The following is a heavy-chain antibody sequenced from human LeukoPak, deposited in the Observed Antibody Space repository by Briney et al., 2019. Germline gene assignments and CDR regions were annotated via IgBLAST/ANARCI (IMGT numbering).Heavy chain of an antibody. D-gene: IGHD1-26*01. CDR1: GFTFSSYW. CDR3: ARGAKSGSYDLDY. Sequence: QPGGSLRLSCAASGFTFSSYWMHWVRQAPGKGLVWVSRINSDGSSTSYADSVKGRFTISRDNAKNTLYLQMNSLRAEDTAVYYCARGAKSGSYDLDYWGQGTLVTVSS. J-gene: IGHJ4*02. CDR2: INSDGSST. V-gene: IGHV3-74*01.